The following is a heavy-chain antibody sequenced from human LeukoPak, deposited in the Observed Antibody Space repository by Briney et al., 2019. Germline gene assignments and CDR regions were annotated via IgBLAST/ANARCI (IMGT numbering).Heavy chain of an antibody. V-gene: IGHV3-21*01. CDR3: ARTSAAPYYYYGMDV. CDR1: GFTFSSYS. D-gene: IGHD2-2*01. CDR2: ISSSSSYI. J-gene: IGHJ6*02. Sequence: GGSLRLSCAASGFTFSSYSMNWVRQAPGKGLEWVSSISSSSSYIYYADSVKGRFIISRDNAKNSLYLQMNSLRAEDTAVYYCARTSAAPYYYYGMDVWGQGTTVTVSS.